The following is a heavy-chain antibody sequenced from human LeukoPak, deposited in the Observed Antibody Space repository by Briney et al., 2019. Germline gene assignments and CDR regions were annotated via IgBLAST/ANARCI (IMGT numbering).Heavy chain of an antibody. Sequence: SETLSLTCTVSGGSISSYYWTWIRQPPGKGLEWIGYIHFSGSTNYNPSLKSRVTISVDTSKNQFSLNLSSVTAADTAVYYCARSPELTWSLAFWGQGTLVTVSS. CDR1: GGSISSYY. CDR3: ARSPELTWSLAF. J-gene: IGHJ4*02. D-gene: IGHD1-14*01. V-gene: IGHV4-59*01. CDR2: IHFSGST.